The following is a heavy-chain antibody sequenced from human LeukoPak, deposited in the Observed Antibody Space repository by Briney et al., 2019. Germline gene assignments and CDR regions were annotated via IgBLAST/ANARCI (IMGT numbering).Heavy chain of an antibody. Sequence: GGSLRLSCAASGFTFRSYWMSWVRQAPGKGLEWVANIKQDGSEKYYVDSVKGRFTISRDNAKNSLYLQMNSLRAEDTAVYYCARVFTQYYGMDVWGQGTTVTVSS. CDR1: GFTFRSYW. V-gene: IGHV3-7*01. D-gene: IGHD2-15*01. CDR2: IKQDGSEK. J-gene: IGHJ6*02. CDR3: ARVFTQYYGMDV.